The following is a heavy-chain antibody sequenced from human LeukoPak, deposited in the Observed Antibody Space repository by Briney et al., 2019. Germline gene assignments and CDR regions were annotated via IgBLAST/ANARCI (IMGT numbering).Heavy chain of an antibody. V-gene: IGHV3-7*01. Sequence: GGSLRLSCADSGFTFYNYYMSCVRQAPGRGLEFVANIRGDGGESSHVESVRGRFTISRDNAKNSPYMLMTSLTADETVVYYCARQAKYYGDNGGYTFDLWGQGTLVTASS. CDR3: ARQAKYYGDNGGYTFDL. J-gene: IGHJ4*02. D-gene: IGHD3-22*01. CDR1: GFTFYNYY. CDR2: IRGDGGES.